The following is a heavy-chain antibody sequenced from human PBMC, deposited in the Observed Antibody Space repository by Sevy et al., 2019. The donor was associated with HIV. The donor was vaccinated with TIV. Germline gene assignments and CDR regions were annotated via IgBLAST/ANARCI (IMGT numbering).Heavy chain of an antibody. Sequence: ETLSLTCTVSGGSISISSYYWGWIRQPSGKGLEWIGSFYYSESTYYKPSLKSRVTISVDTSKNQFSLKLSSVTAADTAVYYCARAFRAVAGSYYFDYWGQGTLVTVSS. D-gene: IGHD6-19*01. V-gene: IGHV4-39*01. CDR3: ARAFRAVAGSYYFDY. J-gene: IGHJ4*02. CDR2: FYYSEST. CDR1: GGSISISSYY.